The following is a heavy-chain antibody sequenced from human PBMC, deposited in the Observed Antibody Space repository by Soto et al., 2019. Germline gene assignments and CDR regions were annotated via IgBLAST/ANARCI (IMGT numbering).Heavy chain of an antibody. CDR1: GYTFNSYY. CDR2: INPNSDVT. Sequence: QVQLVQSGAEVKKPGASVKVSCKASGYTFNSYYIRWARHAPGQGLEWMGWINPNSDVTGYAQSFQGRVTMTRDMSMTTAYMDLTRLRSDDTAVYYCVRVGLNRNYDFDFWGQGTLITVSS. J-gene: IGHJ4*02. D-gene: IGHD3-16*01. CDR3: VRVGLNRNYDFDF. V-gene: IGHV1-2*02.